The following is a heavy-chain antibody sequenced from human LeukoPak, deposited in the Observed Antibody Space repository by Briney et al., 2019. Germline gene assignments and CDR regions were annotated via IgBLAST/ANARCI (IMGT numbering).Heavy chain of an antibody. D-gene: IGHD1-26*01. CDR1: GFTFTNYW. Sequence: GGSLRLSCAASGFTFTNYWMTWVRQAPGKGLEWVSSISSSSSYIYYADSVKGRFTISRDNAKNSLYLQMNSLRAEDTAVYYCARDGIGGSYSDAFDIWGQGTMVTVSS. CDR3: ARDGIGGSYSDAFDI. CDR2: ISSSSSYI. V-gene: IGHV3-21*01. J-gene: IGHJ3*02.